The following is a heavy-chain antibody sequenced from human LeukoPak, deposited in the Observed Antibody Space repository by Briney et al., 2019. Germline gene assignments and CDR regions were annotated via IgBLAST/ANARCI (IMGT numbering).Heavy chain of an antibody. CDR2: ISSSGSTI. V-gene: IGHV3-11*01. CDR3: ARDRGHWYFDL. J-gene: IGHJ2*01. CDR1: GFTFSDYY. D-gene: IGHD3-10*01. Sequence: GGSLRLSCAASGFTFSDYYMSWIRQAPGKGLEWVSYISSSGSTIYYADFVEGRFTISRDNAKNSLYLQMDSLRAEDTAVYYCARDRGHWYFDLWGRGTLVTVSS.